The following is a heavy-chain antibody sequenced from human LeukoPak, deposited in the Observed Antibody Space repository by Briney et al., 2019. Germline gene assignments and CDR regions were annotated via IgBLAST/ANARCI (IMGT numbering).Heavy chain of an antibody. V-gene: IGHV1-24*01. CDR3: ATKVVPAAKGTYYYYYGMDV. CDR1: GYTLTELS. D-gene: IGHD2-2*01. CDR2: FDPEDGET. J-gene: IGHJ6*02. Sequence: GASVKVSCKVSGYTLTELSMHWVRQAPGKGLEWMGGFDPEDGETIYAQKFQGRVTMTEDTSTDTAYMELSSLRSEDTAVYYCATKVVPAAKGTYYYYYGMDVWGQGTTVTVSS.